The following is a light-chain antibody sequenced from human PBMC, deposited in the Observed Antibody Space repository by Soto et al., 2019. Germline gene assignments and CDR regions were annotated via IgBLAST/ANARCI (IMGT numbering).Light chain of an antibody. CDR3: QQSYSSPPT. V-gene: IGKV1-39*01. J-gene: IGKJ1*01. CDR2: AAS. Sequence: DIQMTQSPSSLSASVGDRVTITWRASQRIGSYLTWYQQTPGKATKLLIFAASSLQSGVTSRFSGSRSGPDFTLTISSVKPEDFATYYCQQSYSSPPTFGQATTVDIK. CDR1: QRIGSY.